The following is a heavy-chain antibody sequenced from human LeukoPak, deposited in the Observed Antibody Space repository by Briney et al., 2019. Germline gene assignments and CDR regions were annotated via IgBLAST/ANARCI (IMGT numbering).Heavy chain of an antibody. CDR2: ISGSGGST. CDR3: ARVYSKYYYYYYGMDV. V-gene: IGHV3-23*01. CDR1: GFTFSSYA. J-gene: IGHJ6*02. Sequence: GGSLRLSCAASGFTFSSYAMSWVRQAPGKGLEWVSAISGSGGSTYYADSVKGRFTISRDNSKNTLYLQMNSLRAEDTAVYYCARVYSKYYYYYYGMDVWGQGTTVTVSS. D-gene: IGHD4-11*01.